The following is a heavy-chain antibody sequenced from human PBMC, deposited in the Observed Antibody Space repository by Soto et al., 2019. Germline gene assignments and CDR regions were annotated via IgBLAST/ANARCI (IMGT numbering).Heavy chain of an antibody. CDR2: FDPKDGLP. J-gene: IGHJ5*01. CDR3: ATVVGLGRYYFDA. CDR1: GHKVTELP. V-gene: IGHV1-24*01. D-gene: IGHD2-15*01. Sequence: GASVKVSCKVSGHKVTELPIYCMRQSPGTGLECMGGFDPKDGLPVYAQNFEGRVTMTEDASTDTAYLEVENLRSEDTAVYFCATVVGLGRYYFDAWGQGSLVTVSS.